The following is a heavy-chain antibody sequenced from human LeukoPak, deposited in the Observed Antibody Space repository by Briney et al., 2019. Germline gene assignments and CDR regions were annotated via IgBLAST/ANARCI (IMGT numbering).Heavy chain of an antibody. Sequence: GGSLRLSCAASGFTVSSNYMSWVRQAPGKGLEWVSVIYSGGSTYYADSVKGRFTISRDNSKNTLYLQMNSLRAEDTAVYYCARDAPSQYYYYGMDVWGQGTTVTASS. CDR1: GFTVSSNY. J-gene: IGHJ6*02. V-gene: IGHV3-66*02. CDR3: ARDAPSQYYYYGMDV. CDR2: IYSGGST.